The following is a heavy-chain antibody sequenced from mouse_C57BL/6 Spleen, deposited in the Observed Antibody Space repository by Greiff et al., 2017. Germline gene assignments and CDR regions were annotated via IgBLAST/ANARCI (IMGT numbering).Heavy chain of an antibody. Sequence: VKLVESGAELVKPGASVKMSCKASGYTFTTYPIEWMKQNHGKSLEWIGNFHPYNDDTKYNEKFKGKATLTVEKSSSTVYLELSRLTSDDSAVYYCARRGYDYIYAMDYWGQGTSVTVSS. V-gene: IGHV1-47*01. CDR3: ARRGYDYIYAMDY. D-gene: IGHD2-4*01. J-gene: IGHJ4*01. CDR1: GYTFTTYP. CDR2: FHPYNDDT.